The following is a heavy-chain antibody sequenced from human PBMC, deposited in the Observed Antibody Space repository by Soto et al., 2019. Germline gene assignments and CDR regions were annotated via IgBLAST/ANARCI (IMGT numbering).Heavy chain of an antibody. CDR1: GFTFSSPA. D-gene: IGHD2-2*01. Sequence: EVQLLESGGGLVQPGGSLRLSCAAYGFTFSSPAMTWVRQAPGKGLEWVSASSGSGGSTYYADSVKGRFTISRDNSKNTLYLQMNSLRAEDTAVYYCANGYCSSTSCYGSMDVWGQGTTVTVSS. CDR3: ANGYCSSTSCYGSMDV. CDR2: SSGSGGST. V-gene: IGHV3-23*01. J-gene: IGHJ6*02.